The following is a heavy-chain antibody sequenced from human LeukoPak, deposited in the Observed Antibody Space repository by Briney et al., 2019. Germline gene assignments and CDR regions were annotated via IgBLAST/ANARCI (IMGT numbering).Heavy chain of an antibody. CDR3: AREGYYYDSSGYYPGAFDI. D-gene: IGHD3-22*01. CDR1: GFTVSSNY. J-gene: IGHJ3*02. V-gene: IGHV3-53*01. Sequence: GGSLTLSCAASGFTVSSNYMSWVRQAPGKELEWVSVIYSGGSTYYADSVKGRFTISRDNSKNTLYLQMHSLSAEDTAVYYCAREGYYYDSSGYYPGAFDIWGQGTMVTVSS. CDR2: IYSGGST.